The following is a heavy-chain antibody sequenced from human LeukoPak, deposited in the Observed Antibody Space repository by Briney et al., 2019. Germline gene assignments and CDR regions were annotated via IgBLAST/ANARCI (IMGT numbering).Heavy chain of an antibody. CDR1: GYTLTELS. CDR3: ATLNYDILTGYLYYFDY. J-gene: IGHJ4*02. D-gene: IGHD3-9*01. CDR2: FDLEDGET. V-gene: IGHV1-24*01. Sequence: ASVKVSCKVSGYTLTELSMHWVRQAPGKGREWMGGFDLEDGETIYAQKFQGRVTMTEDTSTDTAYMELSSLRSEDTAVYYCATLNYDILTGYLYYFDYWGQGTLVTVSS.